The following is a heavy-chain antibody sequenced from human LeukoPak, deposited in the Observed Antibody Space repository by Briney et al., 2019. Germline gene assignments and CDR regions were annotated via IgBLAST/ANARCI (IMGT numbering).Heavy chain of an antibody. D-gene: IGHD5-24*01. V-gene: IGHV3-7*04. CDR1: GFIFSSYW. Sequence: GGSLRLSCAASGFIFSSYWMSWVRQAPGKGLEWVANIKQDGSKKSYVDSVKGRFTISRDNAKNSLYLRMNSLRAEDTAIYYCTRVGYIDEGIDYWGQGTLVTVSS. CDR2: IKQDGSKK. J-gene: IGHJ4*02. CDR3: TRVGYIDEGIDY.